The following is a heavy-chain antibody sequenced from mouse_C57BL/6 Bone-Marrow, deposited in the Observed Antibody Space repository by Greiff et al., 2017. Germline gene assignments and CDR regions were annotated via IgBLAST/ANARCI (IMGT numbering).Heavy chain of an antibody. D-gene: IGHD3-3*01. Sequence: EVKLMESGGGLVQPKGSLKLSCAASGFTFNTYAMHWVRQAPGKGLEWVARIRRKSSNYATYYADSVKDRFTISRDDSQSMLYLQMNNLKTEDTAMYYGVREGPRDVYWYFDVWGTGTTVTVSS. J-gene: IGHJ1*03. CDR2: IRRKSSNYAT. CDR1: GFTFNTYA. CDR3: VREGPRDVYWYFDV. V-gene: IGHV10-3*01.